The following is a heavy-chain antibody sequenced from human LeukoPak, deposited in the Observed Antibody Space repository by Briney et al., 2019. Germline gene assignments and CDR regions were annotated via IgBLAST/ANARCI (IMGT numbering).Heavy chain of an antibody. Sequence: SETLSLTCTVSGVSVISSYWSWVRQPPGKGLEFIGFIHHSGDTKYNPSLKSRVTMSVDTSKSQFSLRLSSVTAADSAVYYCARHNGVSYLDYWAQGTLVTVSS. CDR2: IHHSGDT. J-gene: IGHJ4*02. CDR1: GVSVISSY. V-gene: IGHV4-59*02. CDR3: ARHNGVSYLDY. D-gene: IGHD2-8*01.